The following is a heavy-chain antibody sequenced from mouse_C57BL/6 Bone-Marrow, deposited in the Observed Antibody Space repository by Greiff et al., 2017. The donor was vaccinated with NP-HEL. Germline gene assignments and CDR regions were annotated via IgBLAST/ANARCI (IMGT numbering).Heavy chain of an antibody. CDR2: ISDGGSYT. Sequence: EVQLVESGGGLVKPGGSLKLSCAASGFTFSSYAMSWVRQTPEKRLEWVATISDGGSYTYYPDNVKGRFTISRDNAKKNLYLQMSHLKSEDTAMYYCAREDYGSSYWYFDVWGTGTTVTVSS. CDR3: AREDYGSSYWYFDV. V-gene: IGHV5-4*01. CDR1: GFTFSSYA. J-gene: IGHJ1*03. D-gene: IGHD1-1*01.